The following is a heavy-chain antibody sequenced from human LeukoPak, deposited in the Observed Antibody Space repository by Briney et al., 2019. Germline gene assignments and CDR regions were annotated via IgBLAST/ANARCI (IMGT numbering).Heavy chain of an antibody. CDR2: IYYSGST. Sequence: SETLSLTCTVSGGSISSYYWSWIRQPPGKGLEWIGYIYYSGSTNYNPSLKGRVTISVDTSKNQFSLKLSSVTAADTAVYYCATNTRTVFDYWGQGALVTVSS. V-gene: IGHV4-59*01. J-gene: IGHJ4*02. CDR1: GGSISSYY. CDR3: ATNTRTVFDY.